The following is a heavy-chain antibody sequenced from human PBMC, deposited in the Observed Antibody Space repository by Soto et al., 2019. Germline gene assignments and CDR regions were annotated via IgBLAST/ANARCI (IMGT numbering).Heavy chain of an antibody. Sequence: PGGSLRLSCAASGFTFSSYPMSWVRQAPGKGLEWVSAISGSGGSTYYADSVKGRFTISRDNSKNTLYLQMNSLRAEDTAVYYCAKVGGAAYYYYGMDVWGQGTTVTVSS. CDR2: ISGSGGST. CDR3: AKVGGAAYYYYGMDV. J-gene: IGHJ6*02. CDR1: GFTFSSYP. D-gene: IGHD3-10*01. V-gene: IGHV3-23*01.